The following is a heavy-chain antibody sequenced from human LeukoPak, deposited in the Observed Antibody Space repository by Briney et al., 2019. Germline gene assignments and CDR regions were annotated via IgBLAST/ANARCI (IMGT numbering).Heavy chain of an antibody. CDR3: ARRDWYYDILTGYYRGYYFDY. V-gene: IGHV4-59*10. CDR1: GGSFSGYY. CDR2: IFTSGST. D-gene: IGHD3-9*01. Sequence: SETLSLTCAVYGGSFSGYYWSWIRQPAGKGLEWIGRIFTSGSTNYNPSLKSRVTMSVDTSKKQFSLKLSSVTAADTAVYYCARRDWYYDILTGYYRGYYFDYWGQGTLVTVSS. J-gene: IGHJ4*02.